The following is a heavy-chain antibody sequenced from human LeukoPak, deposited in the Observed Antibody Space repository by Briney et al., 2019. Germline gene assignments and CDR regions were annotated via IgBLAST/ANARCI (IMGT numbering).Heavy chain of an antibody. J-gene: IGHJ4*02. CDR3: ARRDLITGTADY. D-gene: IGHD1-7*01. CDR2: IYYSGST. CDR1: GGSIRNYY. V-gene: IGHV4-59*01. Sequence: SETLSLTCTVSGGSIRNYYWSWIRQPPGKGLEWIGYIYYSGSTNYNPYLKSRVTISVDTSKNQFSLKLSSVTAADTAVYYCARRDLITGTADYWGQGILVTVSS.